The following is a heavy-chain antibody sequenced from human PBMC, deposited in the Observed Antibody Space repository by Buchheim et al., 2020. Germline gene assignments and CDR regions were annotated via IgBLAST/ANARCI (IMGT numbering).Heavy chain of an antibody. CDR3: ARDPYYYDSSGYY. CDR1: GFTVSSNY. CDR2: IYSGGST. Sequence: EVQLVESGGGLVQPGGSLRLSCAASGFTVSSNYMSWVRQAPGKGLEWVSVIYSGGSTYYAASVKGRFTISRDNSKTTLYLQLNSLRAEDTAVYYCARDPYYYDSSGYYRGQGTL. V-gene: IGHV3-66*01. J-gene: IGHJ4*02. D-gene: IGHD3-22*01.